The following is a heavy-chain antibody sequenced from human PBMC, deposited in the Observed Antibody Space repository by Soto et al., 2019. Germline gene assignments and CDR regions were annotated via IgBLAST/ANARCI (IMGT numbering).Heavy chain of an antibody. CDR3: ALAYSSSFPWFDP. CDR1: GGSFSGYY. D-gene: IGHD6-13*01. Sequence: QVQLQQWGAGLLKPSETLSLTCAVYGGSFSGYYWSWIRQPPGKGLEWIGEINHSGSTNYNPSLKSRVTISADTSKNQFSLKLSSVTAADTAVYYCALAYSSSFPWFDPWGQGTLVTVSS. CDR2: INHSGST. V-gene: IGHV4-34*01. J-gene: IGHJ5*02.